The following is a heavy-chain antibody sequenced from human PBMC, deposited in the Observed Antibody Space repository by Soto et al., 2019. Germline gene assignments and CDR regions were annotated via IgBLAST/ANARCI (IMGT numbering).Heavy chain of an antibody. Sequence: SETLSLTCTFSVVSISSDDYYCNWIRQPPGEGLEWIGYISYSGDTFSNPSLQSRVTISVDTSKNQFSLKLASVTAADTAVYYWVIEAPKRHYGSGAHYYLGKWSGPWGQGTLVSVSS. CDR3: VIEAPKRHYGSGAHYYLGKWSGP. D-gene: IGHD3-22*01. CDR1: VVSISSDDYY. J-gene: IGHJ5*02. V-gene: IGHV4-30-4*01. CDR2: ISYSGDT.